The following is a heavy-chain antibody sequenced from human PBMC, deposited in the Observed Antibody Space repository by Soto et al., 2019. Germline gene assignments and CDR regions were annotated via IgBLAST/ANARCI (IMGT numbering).Heavy chain of an antibody. D-gene: IGHD3-16*01. Sequence: QVHLVQSGGEVKKPGASVKVSCNTSGYPFVSYGISWVRQAPGQGLEWMSWINVYSGNTDYAQKFRDRITVTTDTSTSTAYMELRGLRTDDTGVYYCARIKASSMDFWGQGTTVTVSS. V-gene: IGHV1-18*01. J-gene: IGHJ6*02. CDR3: ARIKASSMDF. CDR1: GYPFVSYG. CDR2: INVYSGNT.